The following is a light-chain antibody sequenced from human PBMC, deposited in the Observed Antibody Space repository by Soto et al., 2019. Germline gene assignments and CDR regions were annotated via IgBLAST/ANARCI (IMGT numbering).Light chain of an antibody. CDR1: SSNIGAGYD. Sequence: QLVLTQPPSVSGAPGQRGTISCTGSSSNIGAGYDVHWYQQLPGTAPKLLIYGNSNRPSGVPDRFSGSKSGTSASLAITGLQAEDEADYYCQSYDSSLRGVFGGGTQLTVL. V-gene: IGLV1-40*01. CDR2: GNS. J-gene: IGLJ2*01. CDR3: QSYDSSLRGV.